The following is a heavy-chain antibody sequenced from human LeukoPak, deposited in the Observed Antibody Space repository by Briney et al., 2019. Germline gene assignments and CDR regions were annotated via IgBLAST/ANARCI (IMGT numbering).Heavy chain of an antibody. CDR3: ARVNNYDILSSFDY. J-gene: IGHJ4*02. V-gene: IGHV1-69*05. D-gene: IGHD3-9*01. CDR1: GGTFSSYA. CDR2: IIPIFGTA. Sequence: ASVKVSCKASGGTFSSYAINWVRQAPGQGLEWMGGIIPIFGTANYAQKLQGRATMTTDTSTSTAYMELRSLRSDDTAVYYCARVNNYDILSSFDYWGQGTLVTVSS.